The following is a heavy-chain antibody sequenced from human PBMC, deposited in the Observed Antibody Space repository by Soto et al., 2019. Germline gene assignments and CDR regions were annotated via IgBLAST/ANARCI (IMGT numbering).Heavy chain of an antibody. CDR1: GYSFTSNG. V-gene: IGHV1-18*01. Sequence: ASVKVSCKASGYSFTSNGISWVRQAPGQGLEWMGWISAYNGDTHYEQKLQGRVTMTRDTSTSTAYMELRGLTSDDTAVYYCARSNAIAAAGPPFDYWGQGALVTVSS. D-gene: IGHD6-13*01. CDR2: ISAYNGDT. CDR3: ARSNAIAAAGPPFDY. J-gene: IGHJ4*02.